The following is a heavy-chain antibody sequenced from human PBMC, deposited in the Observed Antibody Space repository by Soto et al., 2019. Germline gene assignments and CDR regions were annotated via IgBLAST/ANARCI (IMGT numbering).Heavy chain of an antibody. CDR2: IYYSGST. V-gene: IGHV4-59*01. Sequence: SETLSLTCTVSGGSISSYYWGWIRQPPGKGLEWIGYIYYSGSTNYNPSLKSRVTISVDTSKNQFSLKLSSVTAADTAVYYCARVGHYGSGSKYYGMDVWGQGTTVTVSS. J-gene: IGHJ6*02. D-gene: IGHD3-10*01. CDR1: GGSISSYY. CDR3: ARVGHYGSGSKYYGMDV.